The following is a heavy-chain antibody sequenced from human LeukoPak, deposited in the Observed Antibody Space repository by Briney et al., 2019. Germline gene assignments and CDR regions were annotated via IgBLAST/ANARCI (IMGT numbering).Heavy chain of an antibody. CDR3: ARDFLCVWGSYRHSWFDP. CDR2: ISAYNGNT. Sequence: ASVKVSCRASGYTFTSYGISWVRQAPGQGLEWMGWISAYNGNTNYAQKLQGRVTMTTDTSTSPAYMELRSLRSDDTAVYYCARDFLCVWGSYRHSWFDPWGQGTLVTVSS. CDR1: GYTFTSYG. V-gene: IGHV1-18*01. D-gene: IGHD3-16*02. J-gene: IGHJ5*02.